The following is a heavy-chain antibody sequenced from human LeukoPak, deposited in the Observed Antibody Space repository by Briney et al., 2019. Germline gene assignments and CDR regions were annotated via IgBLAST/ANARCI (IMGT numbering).Heavy chain of an antibody. D-gene: IGHD2-15*01. CDR3: ARGGCSGGSCYEDAFDI. CDR1: GGSFSGYH. Sequence: SETLSLTCAVYGGSFSGYHWSWIRQPPGKGLEWIGEINHSGSTNYHPSLKSRVTISVDTSKSQYSLNLSSVTAADTAVYYCARGGCSGGSCYEDAFDIWGQGTMVTVSS. V-gene: IGHV4-34*01. CDR2: INHSGST. J-gene: IGHJ3*02.